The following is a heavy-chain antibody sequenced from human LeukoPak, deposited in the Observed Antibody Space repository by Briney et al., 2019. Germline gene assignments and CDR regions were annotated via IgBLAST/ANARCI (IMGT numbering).Heavy chain of an antibody. V-gene: IGHV4-34*01. D-gene: IGHD4-17*01. CDR3: ARYDYGDYGGSSFQH. Sequence: PSQTLSLTCAVYGGSFSGYYWSWIRQPPGKGLEWIGEINHSGSTNYNPSLKSRVTISVDTSKNQFSLKLSSVTAADTAVYYCARYDYGDYGGSSFQHWGQGTLVTVSS. CDR2: INHSGST. CDR1: GGSFSGYY. J-gene: IGHJ1*01.